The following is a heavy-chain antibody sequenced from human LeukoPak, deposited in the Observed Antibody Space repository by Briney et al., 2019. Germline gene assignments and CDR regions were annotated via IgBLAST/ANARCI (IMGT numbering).Heavy chain of an antibody. Sequence: HPGRSLRPSCEASGFTFDDYGMHWVRQAPGKGLEWVSTISWNSASVGYVDSVKGRFTISRDNAKKTLYLQMNSLRPEDTALYYCAKDYGYSSSWYDYWGQGTLVTVSS. CDR2: ISWNSASV. J-gene: IGHJ4*02. CDR1: GFTFDDYG. CDR3: AKDYGYSSSWYDY. D-gene: IGHD6-13*01. V-gene: IGHV3-9*01.